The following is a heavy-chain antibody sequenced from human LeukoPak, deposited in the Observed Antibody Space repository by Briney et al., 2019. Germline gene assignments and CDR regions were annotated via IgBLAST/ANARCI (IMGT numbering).Heavy chain of an antibody. J-gene: IGHJ3*02. Sequence: GGSLRLSCAASGFTFSDYYMSWVRQAPGKGLEWVSAISGSGGSTYYADSVKGRFTISRDNSKNTLYLQMNSLRAEDTAVYYCAKDIVVVPAAHPGAFDIWGQGTMVTVST. V-gene: IGHV3-23*01. CDR3: AKDIVVVPAAHPGAFDI. CDR2: ISGSGGST. D-gene: IGHD2-2*01. CDR1: GFTFSDYY.